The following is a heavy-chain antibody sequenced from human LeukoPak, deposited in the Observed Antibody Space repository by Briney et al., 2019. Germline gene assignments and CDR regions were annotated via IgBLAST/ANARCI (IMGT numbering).Heavy chain of an antibody. D-gene: IGHD1-26*01. Sequence: SGGSLRLSCAASGFTFDDYGMSWVRQAPGKGLEWVGRIKSKTDGGTTDYAAPVKGRFTISRDDSKNTLYLQMNSLKTEDTAVYYCTTDRREQDYWGQGTLVTVSS. CDR3: TTDRREQDY. V-gene: IGHV3-15*01. CDR2: IKSKTDGGTT. CDR1: GFTFDDYG. J-gene: IGHJ4*02.